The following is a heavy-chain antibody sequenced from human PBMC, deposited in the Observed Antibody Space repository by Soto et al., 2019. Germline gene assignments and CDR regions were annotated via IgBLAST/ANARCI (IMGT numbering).Heavy chain of an antibody. CDR2: IYYSGST. CDR3: ARSYYGGNSPISAFDI. D-gene: IGHD4-17*01. CDR1: GGSIISGGYY. Sequence: QVQLQESGPGLVKPSQTLSPTCTVSGGSIISGGYYWSCFRHHPGKGLGGIGYIYYSGSTYYNPSLKSRVTISVDTSKNQFSLKLSSVTAADTAVYYCARSYYGGNSPISAFDIWGQGTMVTVSS. J-gene: IGHJ3*02. V-gene: IGHV4-31*03.